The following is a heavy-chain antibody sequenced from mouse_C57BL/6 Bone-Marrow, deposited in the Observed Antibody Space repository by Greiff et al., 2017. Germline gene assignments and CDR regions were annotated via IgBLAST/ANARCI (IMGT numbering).Heavy chain of an antibody. D-gene: IGHD2-4*01. CDR3: ARVRLRRDFDY. CDR1: GFTFSSYA. Sequence: EVQLQQSGGGLVKPGGSLKLSCAASGFTFSSYAMSWVRQTPEKRLEWVATISDGGSYTYYPDNVKGRFTISRDNAKNTLYLQMSHLKSEDTAMYYCARVRLRRDFDYWGQGTTLTVSS. CDR2: ISDGGSYT. J-gene: IGHJ2*01. V-gene: IGHV5-4*01.